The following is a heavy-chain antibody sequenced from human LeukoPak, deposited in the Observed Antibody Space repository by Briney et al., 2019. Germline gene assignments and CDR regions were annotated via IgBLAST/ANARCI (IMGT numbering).Heavy chain of an antibody. CDR3: ARVKEGATFYYYAMDV. J-gene: IGHJ6*02. D-gene: IGHD1-26*01. CDR1: GGSFSVYY. V-gene: IGHV4-34*01. Sequence: PSETLSLTCAVYGGSFSVYYWSWLRQPPGKGLEWIGEINHSGSTNNNLSLKSRVTISVDTSKKQFSLNLSSVTAADTAVYYCARVKEGATFYYYAMDVWGQGTTVTVSS. CDR2: INHSGST.